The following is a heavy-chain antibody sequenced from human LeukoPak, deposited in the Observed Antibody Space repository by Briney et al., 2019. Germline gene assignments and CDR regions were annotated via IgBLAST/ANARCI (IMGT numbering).Heavy chain of an antibody. Sequence: GKSLKISCKGSGYSFTSYWIGWVRQMPGKGLEWMGIIYPGDSDTRYSPSFQGQVTISADKSISTAYLQWSSLKASDTAMYYCARLVHYDFWSGLDDYWGQGTLVTVSS. CDR2: IYPGDSDT. CDR1: GYSFTSYW. D-gene: IGHD3-3*01. J-gene: IGHJ4*02. CDR3: ARLVHYDFWSGLDDY. V-gene: IGHV5-51*01.